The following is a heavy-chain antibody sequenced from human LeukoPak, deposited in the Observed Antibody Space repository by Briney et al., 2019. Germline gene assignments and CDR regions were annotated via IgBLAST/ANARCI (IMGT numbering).Heavy chain of an antibody. CDR1: GYSFFTYE. J-gene: IGHJ3*02. CDR3: ARDVGGKLELGAFDI. CDR2: VNPDSGNT. Sequence: ASVKVSCKASGYSFFTYEINWVRQATGQGLEWMGWVNPDSGNTRYAQNFQGRVTITRNTSMTTVFMELSSLRSDDTAVYYCARDVGGKLELGAFDIWGQGTMVTVSS. V-gene: IGHV1-8*03. D-gene: IGHD1-7*01.